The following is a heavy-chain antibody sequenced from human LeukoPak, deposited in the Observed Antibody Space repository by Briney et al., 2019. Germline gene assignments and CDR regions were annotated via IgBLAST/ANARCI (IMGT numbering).Heavy chain of an antibody. CDR1: GYTFTGYY. Sequence: ASVKVSCKASGYTFTGYYMHWVRQAPGQGLEWMGWINPNSGGTNYAQKFQGRVTMTRDTSISTAYMELSRLRSDDTAVYYCAIVLRFGELLFDYWGQGTLVTVSS. CDR3: AIVLRFGELLFDY. CDR2: INPNSGGT. V-gene: IGHV1-2*02. D-gene: IGHD3-10*01. J-gene: IGHJ4*02.